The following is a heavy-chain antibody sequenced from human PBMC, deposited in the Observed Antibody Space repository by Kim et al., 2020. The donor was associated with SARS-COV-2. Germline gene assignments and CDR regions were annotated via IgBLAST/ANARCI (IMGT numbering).Heavy chain of an antibody. CDR2: ISAYNGNT. CDR3: ARGGYYDFWSGYYISPGYYYYGMDV. J-gene: IGHJ6*02. CDR1: VYTFTSYG. Sequence: ASVKVSCKASVYTFTSYGISWVRQAPGQGLEWMGWISAYNGNTNYARKLQGRVTMTTDTSTSTAYMELRSLRSDDTAVYYCARGGYYDFWSGYYISPGYYYYGMDVWGQGTTVTVSS. V-gene: IGHV1-18*01. D-gene: IGHD3-3*01.